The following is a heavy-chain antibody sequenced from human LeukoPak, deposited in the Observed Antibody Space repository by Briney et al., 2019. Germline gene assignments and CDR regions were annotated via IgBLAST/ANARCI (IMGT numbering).Heavy chain of an antibody. Sequence: GGSLRLSCAASGFTFSDHYMDWVRQHPGKGLEWVGRTRNKANSYTTEYAASVKGRFTISRDDSKNSLYLQMNSLKTEDTAVYYCTRGPHNNYYYWGQRTLVTVSS. D-gene: IGHD1-1*01. CDR1: GFTFSDHY. J-gene: IGHJ4*02. V-gene: IGHV3-72*01. CDR2: TRNKANSYTT. CDR3: TRGPHNNYYY.